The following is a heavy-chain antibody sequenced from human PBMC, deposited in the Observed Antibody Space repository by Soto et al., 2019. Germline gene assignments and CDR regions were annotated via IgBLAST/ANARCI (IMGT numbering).Heavy chain of an antibody. CDR1: GFTFSTYI. J-gene: IGHJ6*02. V-gene: IGHV3-21*01. CDR2: IRDSSSYI. D-gene: IGHD2-15*01. CDR3: ARDADVELIAATRADFAELYYGMDV. Sequence: GGSLRLSCAASGFTFSTYIMTWVRQAPGKGLEWVSSIRDSSSYIYYADSVKGRFSIARDNARNSVHLQMNSLRAEDTAVYYCARDADVELIAATRADFAELYYGMDVWGQGTTVTVSS.